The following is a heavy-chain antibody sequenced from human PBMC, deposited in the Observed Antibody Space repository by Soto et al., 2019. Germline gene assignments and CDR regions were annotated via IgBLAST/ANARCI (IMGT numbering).Heavy chain of an antibody. CDR2: IYYSGST. CDR1: GGSISSYY. CDR3: ARDNGSGSSPYYGMDV. V-gene: IGHV4-59*01. Sequence: SETLSLTCTVSGGSISSYYWSWIRQPPGKGLEWIGYIYYSGSTNYNPSLKSRVTISVDTSKNQFSLKLSSVTAADTAVYYCARDNGSGSSPYYGMDVWGQGTTVTVSS. J-gene: IGHJ6*02. D-gene: IGHD3-10*01.